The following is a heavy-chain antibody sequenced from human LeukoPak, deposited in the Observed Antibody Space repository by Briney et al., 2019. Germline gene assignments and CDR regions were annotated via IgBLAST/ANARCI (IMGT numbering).Heavy chain of an antibody. V-gene: IGHV3-20*04. Sequence: GGSLRLSCADSGFNFDDYGMSWVRQAPGKGLEWVSGINWSGGNTGYADSVKGRFTISRDNAKNSLYLQMNSLRAEDTALYYCARDHRWRREWWEDWYFDLWGRGTLVTASS. D-gene: IGHD2-15*01. CDR2: INWSGGNT. CDR3: ARDHRWRREWWEDWYFDL. J-gene: IGHJ2*01. CDR1: GFNFDDYG.